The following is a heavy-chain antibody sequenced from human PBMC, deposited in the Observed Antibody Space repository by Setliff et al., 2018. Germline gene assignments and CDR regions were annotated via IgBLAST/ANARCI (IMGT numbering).Heavy chain of an antibody. CDR1: GFTFSSYG. V-gene: IGHV3-48*01. CDR2: IRNDGATT. CDR3: AKCEAHSGSFYGNYYYMDV. D-gene: IGHD1-26*01. J-gene: IGHJ6*03. Sequence: GASLRLSCAASGFTFSSYGMYWVRQAPGKGLEWLSNIRNDGATTSYADSVKGRFTISRDNVKSSLFLQMNSLRADDTAIYYCAKCEAHSGSFYGNYYYMDVWGKGTTVTVSS.